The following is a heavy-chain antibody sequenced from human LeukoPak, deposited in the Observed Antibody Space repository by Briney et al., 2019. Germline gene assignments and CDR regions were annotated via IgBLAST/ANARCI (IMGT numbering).Heavy chain of an antibody. CDR1: GYSISSGYQ. CDR3: ARESLVATGGWFDP. CDR2: MFHSGST. Sequence: SETLSLTCAVSGYSISSGYQWGWIRQPPGKGLEWIGSMFHSGSTYYNPSLKSRVTISVDTAKNQSSLKLSSVTAADTAVFYCARESLVATGGWFDPWGQGTLVTVSS. V-gene: IGHV4-38-2*02. J-gene: IGHJ5*02. D-gene: IGHD5-12*01.